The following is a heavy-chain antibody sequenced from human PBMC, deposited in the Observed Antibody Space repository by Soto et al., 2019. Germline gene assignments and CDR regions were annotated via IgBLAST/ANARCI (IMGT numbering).Heavy chain of an antibody. CDR3: TTGDELFWEFDY. CDR2: IKSKTDGGTT. CDR1: GFTFSNAW. J-gene: IGHJ4*02. D-gene: IGHD3-10*02. V-gene: IGHV3-15*01. Sequence: GGSLRLSCAASGFTFSNAWMSWVRQAPGKGLEWVGRIKSKTDGGTTDYAAPVKGRFTISRDDSKNTLYLQMNSLKTEDTAVYYCTTGDELFWEFDYWGQGTLVTVSS.